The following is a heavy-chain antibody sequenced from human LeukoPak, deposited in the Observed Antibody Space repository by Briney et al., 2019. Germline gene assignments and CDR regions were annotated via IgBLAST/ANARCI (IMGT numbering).Heavy chain of an antibody. Sequence: GGSLRLSCAASGFTFSSYSMNWVRQAPGKGLEWVSSISSSSSYIYYADSVKGRFTISRDNSKNSLYLQMNSLRTEDTALYCCAKGFYYYGSGSYFDYWGQGTLVTVSS. CDR2: ISSSSSYI. V-gene: IGHV3-21*04. D-gene: IGHD3-10*01. J-gene: IGHJ4*02. CDR3: AKGFYYYGSGSYFDY. CDR1: GFTFSSYS.